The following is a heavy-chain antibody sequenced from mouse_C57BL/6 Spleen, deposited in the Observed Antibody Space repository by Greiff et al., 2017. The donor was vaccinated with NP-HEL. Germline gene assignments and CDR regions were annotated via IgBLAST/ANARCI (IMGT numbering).Heavy chain of an antibody. CDR3: TRRKTLTTVVEDYFDY. D-gene: IGHD1-1*01. CDR2: IDPETGGT. Sequence: VQLQESGAELVRPGASVTLSCKASGYTFTDYEMHWVKQTPVHGLEWIGAIDPETGGTAYNQKFKGKAILTADKSSSTAYMELRSLTSEDSAVYYCTRRKTLTTVVEDYFDYWGQGTTLTVSS. CDR1: GYTFTDYE. J-gene: IGHJ2*01. V-gene: IGHV1-15*01.